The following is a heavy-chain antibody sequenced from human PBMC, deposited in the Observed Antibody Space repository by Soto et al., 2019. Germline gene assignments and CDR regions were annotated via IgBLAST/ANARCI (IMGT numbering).Heavy chain of an antibody. CDR3: AKIESRFFYDSTGYYPFDY. CDR1: GFTFGNYN. CDR2: IWHDASDK. Sequence: PGGSLRLSCTGSGFTFGNYNIHWIRQPPGKGLEWVAEIWHDASDKYYIDSVKGRFTIFRDNSKNTVFLEMNSLRAEDTAVYYCAKIESRFFYDSTGYYPFDYWGQGTLVTVSS. V-gene: IGHV3-33*06. D-gene: IGHD3-22*01. J-gene: IGHJ4*02.